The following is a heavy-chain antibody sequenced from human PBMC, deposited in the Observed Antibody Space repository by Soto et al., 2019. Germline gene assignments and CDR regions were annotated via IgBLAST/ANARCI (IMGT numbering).Heavy chain of an antibody. V-gene: IGHV1-3*01. Sequence: ASVKVSCKASGYTFTSYAMHWVRQAPGQRLEWMGWINAGNGNTKYSQKFQGRVTITRDTSASTAYMELSSLRSEDTAVYYCARANIAASHDVSYNLDYWGQGTLVTFSS. J-gene: IGHJ4*02. CDR2: INAGNGNT. CDR1: GYTFTSYA. D-gene: IGHD6-13*01. CDR3: ARANIAASHDVSYNLDY.